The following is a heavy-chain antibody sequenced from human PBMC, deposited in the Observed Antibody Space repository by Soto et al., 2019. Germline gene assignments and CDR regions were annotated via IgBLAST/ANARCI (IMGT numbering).Heavy chain of an antibody. Sequence: SETLSLTCTVSGISVSSGNYYWSWIRQPPGKGLEWIGYFYYTGSTNYNPSLKSRVTISIDASKNQFSLRLISVTAADTAVYYCARSMYYSDGSNYSPFDYWGQGTLVTVS. CDR2: FYYTGST. CDR1: GISVSSGNYY. V-gene: IGHV4-61*01. CDR3: ARSMYYSDGSNYSPFDY. J-gene: IGHJ4*02. D-gene: IGHD3-22*01.